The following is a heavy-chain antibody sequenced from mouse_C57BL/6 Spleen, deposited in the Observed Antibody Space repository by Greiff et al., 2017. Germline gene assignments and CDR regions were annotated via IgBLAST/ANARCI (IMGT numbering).Heavy chain of an antibody. D-gene: IGHD2-5*01. CDR3: ARRDSNYDYYDMDY. Sequence: QVQLQQSGAELARPGASVKLSCKASGYTFTSYGISWVKQRTGQGLEWIGEIYPRSGNTYYNEKFKGKATLTADKSSSTAYMELRSLTSEDSAVYFCARRDSNYDYYDMDYWGQGTSVTVSS. CDR1: GYTFTSYG. V-gene: IGHV1-81*01. J-gene: IGHJ4*01. CDR2: IYPRSGNT.